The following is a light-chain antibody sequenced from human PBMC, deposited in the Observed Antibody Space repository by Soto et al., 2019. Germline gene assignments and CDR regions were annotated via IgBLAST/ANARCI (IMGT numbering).Light chain of an antibody. V-gene: IGKV3-11*01. CDR2: DAS. Sequence: EIVLTQSPATLSLSPGERATLSCSASQSISSHLVWYQQRPGQAPRLLMYDASNRATGSPARFSGSGSGTDFTLTISSLEPEDFAVYYCQQRPNWPLTFGGGTKVEIK. CDR1: QSISSH. J-gene: IGKJ4*01. CDR3: QQRPNWPLT.